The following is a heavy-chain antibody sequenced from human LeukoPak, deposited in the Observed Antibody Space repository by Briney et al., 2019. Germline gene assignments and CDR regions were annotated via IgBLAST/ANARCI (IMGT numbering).Heavy chain of an antibody. CDR2: INHSGST. CDR1: GGSFSGYY. Sequence: SETLSLTCAVYGGSFSGYYWSWIRQPPGKGLEWIGEINHSGSTNYNPSLKSRVTISVDTSKNQFSLKLSSVTAADTAAYYCARVRYCSSTSCYRSFDYWGQGTLVTVSS. CDR3: ARVRYCSSTSCYRSFDY. D-gene: IGHD2-2*02. V-gene: IGHV4-34*01. J-gene: IGHJ4*02.